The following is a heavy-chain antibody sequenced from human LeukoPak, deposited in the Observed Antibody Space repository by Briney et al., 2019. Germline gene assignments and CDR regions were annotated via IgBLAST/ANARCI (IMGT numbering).Heavy chain of an antibody. CDR1: GGSFSGYY. CDR3: ARAIYCSGGSCFDY. V-gene: IGHV4-34*01. CDR2: INHSGST. D-gene: IGHD2-15*01. J-gene: IGHJ4*02. Sequence: PSETLSLTCAVYGGSFSGYYWSWIRQPPGKGLEWIGEINHSGSTNYNPSLKSRVTISVDTSKNQFSLKLSSVTAADTAVYYCARAIYCSGGSCFDYWGQGTLVTVSS.